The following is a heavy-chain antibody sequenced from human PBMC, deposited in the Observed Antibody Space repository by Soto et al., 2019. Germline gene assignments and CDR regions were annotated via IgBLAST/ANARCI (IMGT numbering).Heavy chain of an antibody. Sequence: PGESLSLSCAASGFTFDNYVMTWVRQPPGKGLEWVSAISRSGNTTYYADSAKGRFTISRDNSKSRLYLEMSSLRAEDTAVYYCAKDALVCGGISAFDYWGQGILVTVSS. J-gene: IGHJ4*02. D-gene: IGHD2-15*01. CDR3: AKDALVCGGISAFDY. CDR1: GFTFDNYV. CDR2: ISRSGNTT. V-gene: IGHV3-23*01.